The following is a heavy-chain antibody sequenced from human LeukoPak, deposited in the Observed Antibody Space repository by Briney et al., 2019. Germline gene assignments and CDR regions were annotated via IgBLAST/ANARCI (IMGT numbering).Heavy chain of an antibody. J-gene: IGHJ4*02. D-gene: IGHD3-16*01. V-gene: IGHV3-21*01. CDR1: GFTFSSYS. CDR3: ARFEGGNY. Sequence: GGSLRLSCAASGFTFSSYSMNWVRQAPGKGLEWVSSISSSGSYIYYADSVKGRFTISRDNAKNSLYLQMNSLRAEDTAVYYCARFEGGNYWGQGTLVTVSS. CDR2: ISSSGSYI.